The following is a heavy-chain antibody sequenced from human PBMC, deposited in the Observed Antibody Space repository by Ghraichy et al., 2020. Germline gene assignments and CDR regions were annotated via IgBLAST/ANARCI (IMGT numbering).Heavy chain of an antibody. D-gene: IGHD1-26*01. Sequence: GGSLRLSCAASEFTFSSYAMHWVRQAPGKGLEWVAVISYDGRKIYYADSVKGRFSISRDNPNNTLFVQMNSLRAEDTAVYYCARERDRGVGATGAFDIWGQGTMVTVS. V-gene: IGHV3-30*04. CDR1: EFTFSSYA. CDR2: ISYDGRKI. J-gene: IGHJ3*02. CDR3: ARERDRGVGATGAFDI.